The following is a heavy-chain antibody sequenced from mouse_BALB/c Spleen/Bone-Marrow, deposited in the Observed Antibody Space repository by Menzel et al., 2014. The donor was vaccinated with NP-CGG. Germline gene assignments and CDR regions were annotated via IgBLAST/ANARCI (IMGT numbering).Heavy chain of an antibody. V-gene: IGHV1-74*01. J-gene: IGHJ1*01. CDR2: IHPSDSET. CDR1: DYSFTSYW. Sequence: VKLVESGAELVRPGASVKLSCRASDYSFTSYWVNWVKQRPGQGLEWIGMIHPSDSETRLNQKFKDKATLTADKSSSTAYMQLSSPTSEDSAVYYCAKGGYDGWYFDVWGAGTTVTVSS. D-gene: IGHD2-2*01. CDR3: AKGGYDGWYFDV.